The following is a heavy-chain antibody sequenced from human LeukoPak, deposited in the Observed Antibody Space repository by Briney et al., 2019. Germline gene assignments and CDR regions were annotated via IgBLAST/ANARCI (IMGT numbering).Heavy chain of an antibody. Sequence: GESLKISCKASGYIFTSQVSGQGLAWMGIIYPGDSDGRYNPSFQGQLTISADKSISAAYLQWSGLKASDTAMYYCARQPGAGWFDPWGQGTLVTVSS. D-gene: IGHD3-10*01. J-gene: IGHJ5*02. V-gene: IGHV5-51*01. CDR1: GYIFTS. CDR2: IYPGDSDG. CDR3: ARQPGAGWFDP.